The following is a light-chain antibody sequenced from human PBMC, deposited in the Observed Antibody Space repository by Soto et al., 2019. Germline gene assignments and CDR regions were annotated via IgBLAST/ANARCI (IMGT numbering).Light chain of an antibody. Sequence: TQSPSSLSASLGDRVSITCRASRDISNYLAWYQVRPGQAPRLLIYDASIKATAIPARISGGGSGTDFTLTITGLEPEDLAVYYCQQYGSSHPFTFGQGTRLEIK. CDR2: DAS. J-gene: IGKJ5*01. CDR1: RDISNY. CDR3: QQYGSSHPFT. V-gene: IGKV3-20*01.